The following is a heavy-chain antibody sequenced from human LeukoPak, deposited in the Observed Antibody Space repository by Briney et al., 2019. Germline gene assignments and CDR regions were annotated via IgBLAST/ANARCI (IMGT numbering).Heavy chain of an antibody. CDR1: GFTFDDYG. D-gene: IGHD3-22*01. Sequence: GGSLRLSCAASGFTFDDYGMSWVRQAPGKGLEWVSGINWNGGSTGYADSVKGRFTISRDNAKNSLYLQMNSLRAEDTAFYYFARDAYYYDSSGYYFRPPVGYFDYWGQGTLVTVSS. V-gene: IGHV3-20*04. CDR3: ARDAYYYDSSGYYFRPPVGYFDY. CDR2: INWNGGST. J-gene: IGHJ4*02.